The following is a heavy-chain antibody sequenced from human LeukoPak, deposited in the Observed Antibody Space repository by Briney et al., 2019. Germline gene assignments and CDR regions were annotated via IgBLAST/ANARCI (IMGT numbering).Heavy chain of an antibody. CDR3: ARAYCSSTSCYRLYYYYGMDV. J-gene: IGHJ6*04. Sequence: GGSLRLSCAASGFTFSSYWMSWVRQAPGKGREGVANIKQDGSEKYYVDSVKGRFTISRDNAKNSLYLQMNSLRAEDTAVYYCARAYCSSTSCYRLYYYYGMDVWGKGTTVTVSS. V-gene: IGHV3-7*03. CDR2: IKQDGSEK. CDR1: GFTFSSYW. D-gene: IGHD2-2*01.